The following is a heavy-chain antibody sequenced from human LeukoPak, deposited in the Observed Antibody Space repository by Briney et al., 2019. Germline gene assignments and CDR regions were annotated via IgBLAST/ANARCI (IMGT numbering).Heavy chain of an antibody. Sequence: GGSLRLSCAASGFTFSSYEMNWVRQAPGKGLEWVSYISTSGSITYYADSVEGRFTISRDNAKNSLYLQMNSLRAEDTAVYYCAREPYGDYGPGDMDVWGQGTTVTVSS. V-gene: IGHV3-48*03. D-gene: IGHD4-17*01. CDR2: ISTSGSIT. J-gene: IGHJ6*02. CDR1: GFTFSSYE. CDR3: AREPYGDYGPGDMDV.